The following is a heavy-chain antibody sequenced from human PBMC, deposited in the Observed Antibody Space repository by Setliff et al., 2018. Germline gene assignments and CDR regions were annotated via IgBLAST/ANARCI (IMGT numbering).Heavy chain of an antibody. CDR3: ARDPSLYCSSTSCSPHWFDP. Sequence: ASVKVSCKASGYTFTTYYMHWVRQATGQGLEWMGWMNPNSGNTGYAQKFQGRVTMTTDTSTSTAYMELRSLRSDDTAVYYCARDPSLYCSSTSCSPHWFDPWGQGTLVTVSS. CDR1: GYTFTTYY. CDR2: MNPNSGNT. D-gene: IGHD2-2*01. V-gene: IGHV1-8*02. J-gene: IGHJ5*02.